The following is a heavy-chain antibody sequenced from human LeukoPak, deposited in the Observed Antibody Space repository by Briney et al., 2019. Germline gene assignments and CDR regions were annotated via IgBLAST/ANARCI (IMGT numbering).Heavy chain of an antibody. V-gene: IGHV1-8*03. D-gene: IGHD4-23*01. CDR3: ARDYGGNSGWFDP. CDR1: GYTFTSYD. Sequence: ASVKVSCKAYGYTFTSYDVNWVRQAPGQGLEWMGWMNPNSGNTGYPQKFQGRVTITRDTSISTTYLELNSLRSEDTAVYYCARDYGGNSGWFDPWGQGTLVTVSS. CDR2: MNPNSGNT. J-gene: IGHJ5*02.